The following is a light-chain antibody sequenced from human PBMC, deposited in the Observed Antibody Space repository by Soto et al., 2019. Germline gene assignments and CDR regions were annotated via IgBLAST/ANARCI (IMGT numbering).Light chain of an antibody. Sequence: DIQMTQSPSSLSASVGDRVTITCQASQDISNYLNWYQQKPGKAPKLLIYDASNLETGVPSRFSGSGSGTDFTFTISSLQHEDITTYYCQQDDNLPPTFGGGTKVDIK. CDR1: QDISNY. J-gene: IGKJ4*01. CDR2: DAS. V-gene: IGKV1-33*01. CDR3: QQDDNLPPT.